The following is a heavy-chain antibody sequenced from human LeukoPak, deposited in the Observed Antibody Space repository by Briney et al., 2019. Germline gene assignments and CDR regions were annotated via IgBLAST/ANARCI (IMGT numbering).Heavy chain of an antibody. CDR1: GFTFSNYW. CDR2: IKQDGSEK. V-gene: IGHV3-7*03. D-gene: IGHD3-10*01. CDR3: ARDKSAGADTGSSFYY. J-gene: IGHJ4*02. Sequence: GSLRLSCAASGFTFSNYWMTWVRQAPGKGLGWVASIKQDGSEKYYVDSVKGRFTFSRDNAKNSLYLQMDSLRAEDTAVYYCARDKSAGADTGSSFYYWGQGALVTVSS.